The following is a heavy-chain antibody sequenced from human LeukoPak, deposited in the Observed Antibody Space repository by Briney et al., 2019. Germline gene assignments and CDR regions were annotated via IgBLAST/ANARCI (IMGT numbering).Heavy chain of an antibody. J-gene: IGHJ1*01. V-gene: IGHV3-30*09. D-gene: IGHD3-22*01. CDR2: ISYDGSNK. Sequence: GGSLRLSCAASGFTFSSYAMHWVRQAPGKGLEWVAVISYDGSNKYYADSVKGRFAISRDNSKNTLYLQMNSLRAEDTAVYYCAREELYDSSGYYVDWGQGTLVTVSS. CDR3: AREELYDSSGYYVD. CDR1: GFTFSSYA.